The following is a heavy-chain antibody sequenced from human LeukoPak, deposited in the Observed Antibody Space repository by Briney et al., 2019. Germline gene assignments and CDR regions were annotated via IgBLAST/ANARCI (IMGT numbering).Heavy chain of an antibody. J-gene: IGHJ6*03. CDR1: GYTFSSYW. Sequence: GESLKISCKGSGYTFSSYWIGWVRQMPGKGLEWMGIIYPDDSDTRYSPSFQGQVTISPDKSISTAYLQWSGLKASDTAMYYCARLAYCSNDVCYSNYYYSMDVWGKGTTVTVSS. CDR2: IYPDDSDT. CDR3: ARLAYCSNDVCYSNYYYSMDV. V-gene: IGHV5-51*01. D-gene: IGHD2-8*01.